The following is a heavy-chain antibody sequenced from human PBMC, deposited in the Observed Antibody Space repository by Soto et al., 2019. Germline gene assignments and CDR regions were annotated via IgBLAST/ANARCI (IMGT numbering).Heavy chain of an antibody. CDR3: ASSGWFDP. Sequence: PSETLSLTCTVSGGSISSSTYYWRWIRQPPGKGLEWIGTIYYSGSTYYNPSLKSRVTISVDTSKNQFSLKLSSVTAADTAVYYCASSGWFDPWGQETLVTVS. CDR2: IYYSGST. J-gene: IGHJ5*02. CDR1: GGSISSSTYY. V-gene: IGHV4-39*01.